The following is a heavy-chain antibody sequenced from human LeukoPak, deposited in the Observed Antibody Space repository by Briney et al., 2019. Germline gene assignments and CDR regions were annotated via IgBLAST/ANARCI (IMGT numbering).Heavy chain of an antibody. CDR3: VRDGDVYNFDH. D-gene: IGHD5-24*01. V-gene: IGHV3-23*01. CDR1: GFTFSSYA. CDR2: ISGSGGST. Sequence: PGGSLRLSCAASGFTFSSYAMSWVRQAPGKGLEWVSAISGSGGSTYYADSVKGRFTISRDNAKNTLYLQMTSLRVEDTAIYYCVRDGDVYNFDHWGQGTLVTVSS. J-gene: IGHJ4*02.